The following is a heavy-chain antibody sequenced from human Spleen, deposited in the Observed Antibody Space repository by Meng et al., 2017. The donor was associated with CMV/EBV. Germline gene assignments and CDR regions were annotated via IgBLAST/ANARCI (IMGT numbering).Heavy chain of an antibody. J-gene: IGHJ4*02. CDR1: GFTFSTYG. CDR3: ARDTVAFWSGFYFDY. CDR2: IRGSGDDT. D-gene: IGHD3-3*01. V-gene: IGHV3-23*01. Sequence: GGSLRLSCAASGFTFSTYGMHWVRQSPKMGLQWVASIRGSGDDTYYADSVKGRFTISRDNSKNTLYLQMNSLRAEDTAMYYCARDTVAFWSGFYFDYWGQGTLVTVSS.